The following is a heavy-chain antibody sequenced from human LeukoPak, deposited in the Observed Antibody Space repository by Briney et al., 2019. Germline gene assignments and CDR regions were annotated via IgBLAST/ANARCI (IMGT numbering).Heavy chain of an antibody. Sequence: KPSETLSLTCSVSGASISSYYWTWIRQPAGKRLEWIGRFSTTWSTSYNPSLKSRVTMSVDTSKNQFSLRLSSVTAADTAVYYCARVDGGSTGILHTWGQGTLVTVSS. J-gene: IGHJ5*02. CDR1: GASISSYY. CDR2: FSTTWST. CDR3: ARVDGGSTGILHT. V-gene: IGHV4-4*07. D-gene: IGHD7-27*01.